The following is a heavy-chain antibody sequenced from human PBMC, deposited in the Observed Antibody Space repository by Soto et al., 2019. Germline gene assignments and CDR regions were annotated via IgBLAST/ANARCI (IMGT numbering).Heavy chain of an antibody. CDR3: ARSGIYYDSSGYYPFEY. CDR2: IYHSGST. D-gene: IGHD3-22*01. J-gene: IGHJ4*02. Sequence: PSETLSLTCAVSVVSISSGGYSCSWIRQPPWKGLEWIGYIYHSGSTYYNPSLKSRVTISVDRSKNQFSLKLSSVTAADTAVYYCARSGIYYDSSGYYPFEYWGQGTLVNVSS. V-gene: IGHV4-30-2*01. CDR1: VVSISSGGYS.